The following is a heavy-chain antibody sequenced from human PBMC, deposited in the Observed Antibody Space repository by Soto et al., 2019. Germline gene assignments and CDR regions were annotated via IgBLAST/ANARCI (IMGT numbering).Heavy chain of an antibody. V-gene: IGHV3-7*01. CDR3: AAPYYFNH. CDR1: GLTFNTHW. J-gene: IGHJ1*01. D-gene: IGHD3-16*01. CDR2: IKEDGSQK. Sequence: GGSLRLSCVASGLTFNTHWMSWVRQAPGKGLEWVAGIKEDGSQKTYLDSVRGRFTISRDNAKNSLYLQIDSLGVEDTAVYYCAAPYYFNHWGPGTLVTVSS.